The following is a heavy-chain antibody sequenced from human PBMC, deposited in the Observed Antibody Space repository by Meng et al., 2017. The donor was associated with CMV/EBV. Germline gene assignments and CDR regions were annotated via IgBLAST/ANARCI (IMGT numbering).Heavy chain of an antibody. J-gene: IGHJ4*02. D-gene: IGHD1-26*01. V-gene: IGHV1-8*01. CDR1: GYTFTSYD. CDR3: ARPRMGATYFDY. CDR2: MNPNSGNT. Sequence: ASVKVSCKASGYTFTSYDINWVRQATGQGLEWMGWMNPNSGNTGYAQKFQGRVTMTRNTSISTAYMELISLRSEDTAVYYCARPRMGATYFDYWGQGTLVTVSS.